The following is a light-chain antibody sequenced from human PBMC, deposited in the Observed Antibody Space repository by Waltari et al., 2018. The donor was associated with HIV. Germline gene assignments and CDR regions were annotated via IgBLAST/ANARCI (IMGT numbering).Light chain of an antibody. CDR1: ESANSH. J-gene: IGKJ2*01. CDR3: QQYNHWPPYT. V-gene: IGKV3-15*01. Sequence: EVVMTQSPDTLSVSPGERATLSCRASESANSHFAWYQHKPDQAPRLLIYGASTRSTGVPARFSGSGSGTEFTLTISSLQSEDFAIYYCQQYNHWPPYTFGQGTKLEIK. CDR2: GAS.